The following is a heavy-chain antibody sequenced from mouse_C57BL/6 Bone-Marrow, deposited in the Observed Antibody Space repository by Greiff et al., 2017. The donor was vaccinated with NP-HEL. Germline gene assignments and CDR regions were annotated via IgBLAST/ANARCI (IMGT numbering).Heavy chain of an antibody. J-gene: IGHJ2*01. Sequence: EVQLVESGGDLVKPGGSLKLSCAASGFTFSSYGMSWVRQTPDKRLEWVATISSGGSYTYYPDSAKGRFTILRDNAKNTLYLQMSSVKSEDTAVYYCATNWGGFDYWGKGTTLTVSS. CDR1: GFTFSSYG. CDR3: ATNWGGFDY. V-gene: IGHV5-6*01. CDR2: ISSGGSYT. D-gene: IGHD4-1*02.